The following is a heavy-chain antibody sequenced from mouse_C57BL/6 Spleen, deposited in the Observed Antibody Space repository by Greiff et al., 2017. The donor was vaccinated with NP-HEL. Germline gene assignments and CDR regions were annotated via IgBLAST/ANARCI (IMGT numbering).Heavy chain of an antibody. CDR3: AKTLTTVVAENYYAMDY. J-gene: IGHJ4*01. D-gene: IGHD1-1*01. CDR1: GFSLTSYA. Sequence: QVQLKESGPGLVAPSQSLSITCTVSGFSLTSYAISWVRQPPGKGLEWLGVIWTGGGTNYNSALKSRLSISKDNSKSQVFLKMNSLQTDDTARYYCAKTLTTVVAENYYAMDYWGQGTSVTVSS. CDR2: IWTGGGT. V-gene: IGHV2-9-1*01.